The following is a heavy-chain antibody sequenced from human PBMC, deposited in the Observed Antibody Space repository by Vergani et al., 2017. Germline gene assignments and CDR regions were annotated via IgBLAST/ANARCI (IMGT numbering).Heavy chain of an antibody. Sequence: EVQLVESGGGLVQPGRSLRLSCAASGFTFDDYAMHWVRQAPGKGLEWVSGISWNSGSIGYADSVKGRFTISRENAKNSLYLQMNSLRAGDTAVYYCARGRGDSSGYYWNDAFDIWGQGTMVTVSS. CDR3: ARGRGDSSGYYWNDAFDI. D-gene: IGHD3-22*01. CDR1: GFTFDDYA. J-gene: IGHJ3*02. CDR2: ISWNSGSI. V-gene: IGHV3-9*01.